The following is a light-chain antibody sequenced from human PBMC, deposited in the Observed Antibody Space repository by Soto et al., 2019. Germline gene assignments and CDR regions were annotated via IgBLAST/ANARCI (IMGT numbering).Light chain of an antibody. Sequence: EIVMTQSPATLSVSPGERATLSCRASQSVSSNLAWYQQKPGQAPRLLIYGASTRATGIPARFSGSGSGTEFTLTISSLQSEDFAVYYRQQYNNWSYTFGQGTKVDIK. CDR1: QSVSSN. J-gene: IGKJ2*01. CDR2: GAS. CDR3: QQYNNWSYT. V-gene: IGKV3-15*01.